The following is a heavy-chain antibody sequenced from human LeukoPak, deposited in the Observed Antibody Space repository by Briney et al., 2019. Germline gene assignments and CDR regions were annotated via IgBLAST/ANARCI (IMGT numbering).Heavy chain of an antibody. Sequence: GGSLRLSCAASGFTVSFNYMSWVRQAPAKGLEWISVIYSGGSTYYADSVKGRFTISRDDSKNTLYLQMNSLRAEDTAIYYCARAQWRTYSYYYMDVWGKGTTVTVSS. CDR3: ARAQWRTYSYYYMDV. CDR1: GFTVSFNY. CDR2: IYSGGST. V-gene: IGHV3-53*01. D-gene: IGHD6-19*01. J-gene: IGHJ6*03.